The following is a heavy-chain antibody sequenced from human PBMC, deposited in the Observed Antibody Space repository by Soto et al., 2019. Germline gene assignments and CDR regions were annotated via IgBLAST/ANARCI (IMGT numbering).Heavy chain of an antibody. CDR2: IKSKTDGGTT. CDR3: TTDPRGGYSSGWFNGDYYYGMDV. Sequence: EVQLLESGGGLVQPGGSLRLSCAASGFTFSSYAMSWVRQAPGKGLEWVGRIKSKTDGGTTDYAAPVKGRFTISRDDSKNTLYLQMNSLKTEDTAVYYCTTDPRGGYSSGWFNGDYYYGMDVWGQGTTVTVSS. V-gene: IGHV3-15*01. J-gene: IGHJ6*02. D-gene: IGHD6-19*01. CDR1: GFTFSSYA.